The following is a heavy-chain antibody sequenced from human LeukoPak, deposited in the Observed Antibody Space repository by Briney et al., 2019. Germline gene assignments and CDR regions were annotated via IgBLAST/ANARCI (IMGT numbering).Heavy chain of an antibody. CDR3: ARGGPWGLLGGYYYYYMDV. Sequence: PSETLSLTCTVSGGSISSYYWSWIRQPPGKGLEWIGYIYYSGSTNYNPSLKSRVTISVDTSKNQFSLKLSSVTAADTAVYYCARGGPWGLLGGYYYYYMDVWGKGTTVTVSS. CDR2: IYYSGST. CDR1: GGSISSYY. J-gene: IGHJ6*03. V-gene: IGHV4-59*01. D-gene: IGHD1-26*01.